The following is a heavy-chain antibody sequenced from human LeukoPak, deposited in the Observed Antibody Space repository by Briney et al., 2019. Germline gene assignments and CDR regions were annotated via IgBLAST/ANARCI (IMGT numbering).Heavy chain of an antibody. CDR2: IYTSGST. CDR3: ARLRFPRLFDY. Sequence: PSETLSLTCTVSGGSISSGSYYWNWIRQPAGKGLEWIGRIYTSGSTNYNPSLKSRVTISVDTSKNQFSLKLSSVTAADTAVYYCARLRFPRLFDYWGQGTLVTVSS. V-gene: IGHV4-61*02. J-gene: IGHJ4*02. CDR1: GGSISSGSYY. D-gene: IGHD3-3*01.